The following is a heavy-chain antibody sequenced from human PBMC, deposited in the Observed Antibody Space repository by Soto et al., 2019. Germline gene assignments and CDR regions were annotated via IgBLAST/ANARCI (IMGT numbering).Heavy chain of an antibody. CDR1: GYTFTSYA. Sequence: ASVKVSCKASGYTFTSYAMHWVRQAPGQRLEWMGWINAGNGNTKYSQKFQGRVTITRDTSASTAYMELSSLRSEDTAVYYCARDPLAVGQHETLYYYYYGMDVWGQGTTVTVSS. J-gene: IGHJ6*02. D-gene: IGHD1-26*01. CDR3: ARDPLAVGQHETLYYYYYGMDV. CDR2: INAGNGNT. V-gene: IGHV1-3*01.